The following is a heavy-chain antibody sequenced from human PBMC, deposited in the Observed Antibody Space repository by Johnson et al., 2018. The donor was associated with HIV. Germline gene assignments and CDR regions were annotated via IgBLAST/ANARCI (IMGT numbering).Heavy chain of an antibody. CDR1: GFTVSSNY. Sequence: VQLVESGGGLVQPGGSLRLSCAASGFTVSSNYMSWVRQAPGKGLEWVSVIYSDGRTYYAESVKGRFTISRDSSKNTLYFQLNSLRAEDTAVYYCAKDPPLATVVTPALWGQGTMVTVSS. V-gene: IGHV3-66*01. CDR2: IYSDGRT. D-gene: IGHD4-23*01. J-gene: IGHJ3*01. CDR3: AKDPPLATVVTPAL.